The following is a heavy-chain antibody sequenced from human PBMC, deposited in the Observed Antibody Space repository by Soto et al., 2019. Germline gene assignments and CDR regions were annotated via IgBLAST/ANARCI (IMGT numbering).Heavy chain of an antibody. Sequence: PGGSLRPSCAASGFTFSGSAMHWVRQASGKGLEWVGRIRIKANSYATAYAASVKGRFTISRDDSKNTAYLQMNSLKTEDTAVYYCTRHVLTCNDYYYYGMDVWGQGTTVTVSS. D-gene: IGHD2-8*01. J-gene: IGHJ6*02. CDR2: IRIKANSYAT. V-gene: IGHV3-73*01. CDR3: TRHVLTCNDYYYYGMDV. CDR1: GFTFSGSA.